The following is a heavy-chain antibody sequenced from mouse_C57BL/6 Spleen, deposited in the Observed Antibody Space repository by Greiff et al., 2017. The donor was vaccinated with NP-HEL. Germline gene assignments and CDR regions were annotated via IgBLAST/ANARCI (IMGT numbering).Heavy chain of an antibody. CDR3: ARGEGYFDY. CDR2: ISYDGSN. Sequence: EVQVVESGPGLVKPSQSLSLTCSVTGYSITSGYYWNWIRQFPGNKLEWMGYISYDGSNNYNPSLKNRISITRDTSKNQFFLKLNSVTTEDTATYYCARGEGYFDYWGQGTTLTVSS. V-gene: IGHV3-6*01. CDR1: GYSITSGYY. J-gene: IGHJ2*01.